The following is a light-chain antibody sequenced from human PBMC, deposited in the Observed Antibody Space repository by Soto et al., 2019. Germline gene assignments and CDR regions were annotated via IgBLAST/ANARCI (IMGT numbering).Light chain of an antibody. V-gene: IGKV3-15*01. Sequence: EIVMTQSPATLSVSPGERATLSCRASQSVRRDLAWYQHKPGQAPRLLIYGASIRATGIPARFSGSGSGTEFTLTISSLQSEDFAVYSCQQYNNWPPITFGQGTRLEIK. CDR2: GAS. CDR1: QSVRRD. CDR3: QQYNNWPPIT. J-gene: IGKJ5*01.